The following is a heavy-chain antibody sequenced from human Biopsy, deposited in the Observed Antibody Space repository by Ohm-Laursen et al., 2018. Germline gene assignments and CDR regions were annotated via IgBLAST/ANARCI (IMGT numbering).Heavy chain of an antibody. CDR1: GDSVSSGSFY. V-gene: IGHV4-61*01. CDR2: IYDRGSTA. CDR3: ARGMRSSGWPYFDS. J-gene: IGHJ4*02. D-gene: IGHD6-19*01. Sequence: PPGTLSLTCTVSGDSVSSGSFYWTWIRQPPGQGLEYIGYIYDRGSTANYNPSLESRVTVSVDMPKNQFSLKLSSVTAADTAIYYCARGMRSSGWPYFDSWGQGTLVTVSS.